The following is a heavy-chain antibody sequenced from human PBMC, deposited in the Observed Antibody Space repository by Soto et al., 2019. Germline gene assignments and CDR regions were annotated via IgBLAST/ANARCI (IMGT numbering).Heavy chain of an antibody. D-gene: IGHD6-13*01. CDR2: IWYDGSNK. Sequence: VQLVESGGGVVQPGRSLRLSCAASGFTFSSYGMHWVRQAPGKGLEWVAVIWYDGSNKYYADSVKGRFTISRDNSKNTLYLQMNSLRAEDTAVYYCARDEGYSSSWVDYWGQGTLVTVSS. CDR1: GFTFSSYG. CDR3: ARDEGYSSSWVDY. V-gene: IGHV3-33*01. J-gene: IGHJ4*02.